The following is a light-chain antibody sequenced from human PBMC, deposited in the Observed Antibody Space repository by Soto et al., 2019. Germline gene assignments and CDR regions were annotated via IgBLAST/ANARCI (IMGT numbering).Light chain of an antibody. J-gene: IGLJ1*01. Sequence: QSALTQPRSVSGSPGQSVTISCTGTSSDIGGYNYVSWYRQHPGKAPKLMIYDVSKRPSGVPDRFSGSKSGNTASLTISGLQAEDEADYYCCSYAGSYTWVFVTGTKVTVL. CDR2: DVS. CDR1: SSDIGGYNY. CDR3: CSYAGSYTWV. V-gene: IGLV2-11*01.